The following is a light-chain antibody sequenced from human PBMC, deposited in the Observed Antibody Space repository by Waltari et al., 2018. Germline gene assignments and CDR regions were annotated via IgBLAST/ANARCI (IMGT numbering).Light chain of an antibody. CDR1: QSVLYSSNNKNY. J-gene: IGKJ1*01. CDR3: QQYYSHPPT. Sequence: DIVMTQSPDSLAVSLGERATINCKSSQSVLYSSNNKNYLAWYQQKPGQPPKLLIYWASTRESGVPDRFSGSGSGTDFTLTISCLQSEDFASYYCQQYYSHPPTFGQGTKVENK. CDR2: WAS. V-gene: IGKV4-1*01.